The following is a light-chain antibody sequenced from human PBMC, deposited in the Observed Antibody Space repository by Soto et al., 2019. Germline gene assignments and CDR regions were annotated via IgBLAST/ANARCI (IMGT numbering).Light chain of an antibody. CDR1: TGPVTSTNY. CDR3: CLSYSGVVV. Sequence: QAVVTQEPSLTVSPGGTVTLTCGSSTGPVTSTNYPYWFQQKPGQAPRTLIYDTNNRHSWTPARFSGSLLGDKGALTLSGAQPEDEAEYFCCLSYSGVVVFGGGTQLTVL. J-gene: IGLJ3*02. CDR2: DTN. V-gene: IGLV7-46*01.